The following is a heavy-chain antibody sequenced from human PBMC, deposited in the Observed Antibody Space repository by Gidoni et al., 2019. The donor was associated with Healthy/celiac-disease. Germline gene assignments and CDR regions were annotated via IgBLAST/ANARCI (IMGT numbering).Heavy chain of an antibody. CDR3: ARDNRSGYFDWLIYYYYYGMDV. D-gene: IGHD3-9*01. V-gene: IGHV3-21*01. J-gene: IGHJ6*02. CDR2: ISSSSSYI. CDR1: GFTFSSYS. Sequence: EVQLVESGGGLVNPGGSLRLSCAAPGFTFSSYSMNWVRQAPGKGLEWVSAISSSSSYIYYADAVKGRLTISRDNAKNTLYLKMNSLRAEDTAVYYCARDNRSGYFDWLIYYYYYGMDVWGQGTTVTVSS.